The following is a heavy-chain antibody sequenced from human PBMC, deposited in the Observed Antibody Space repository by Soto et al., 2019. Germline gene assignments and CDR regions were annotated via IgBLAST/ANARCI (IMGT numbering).Heavy chain of an antibody. J-gene: IGHJ4*02. CDR1: GGSISSSSYY. Sequence: QLQLQESGPGLVKPSETLSLTCTVSGGSISSSSYYWGWVRQPPGKGLEWIGSIYYSGSTYYNPSLKSRVTISVDTAKNQFSLKLSSVTAADTAVYYCARRVGAWYSSGWYGGTDYWGQGTLVTVSS. CDR2: IYYSGST. V-gene: IGHV4-39*01. D-gene: IGHD6-19*01. CDR3: ARRVGAWYSSGWYGGTDY.